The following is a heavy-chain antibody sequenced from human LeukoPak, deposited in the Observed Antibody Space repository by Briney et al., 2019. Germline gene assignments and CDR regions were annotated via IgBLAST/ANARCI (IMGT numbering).Heavy chain of an antibody. CDR2: IRYDGSNK. V-gene: IGHV3-30*02. Sequence: PGGSLRLPCAASGFSFNSYGMHWVRQAPGKGLEWVTFIRYDGSNKYYADSVKGRFTISRDNSKNTLYLQMNSLRVEDTAMYYCAKVEMATSPGGIDYWGQGTLVTVSS. CDR1: GFSFNSYG. CDR3: AKVEMATSPGGIDY. D-gene: IGHD5-24*01. J-gene: IGHJ4*02.